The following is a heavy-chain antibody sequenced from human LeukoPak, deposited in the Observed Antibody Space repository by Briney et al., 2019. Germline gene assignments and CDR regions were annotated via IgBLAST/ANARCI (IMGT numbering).Heavy chain of an antibody. Sequence: GGSLRLSCAASAFTFISYNMNWVRQAPGKGLEWVSSISSSRSNIYYADSVKGRCTISRDNAKNSLYLQMNSLRAEDTAVYYCATDIIRGVMDYWGQGSLVTVSS. D-gene: IGHD3-10*01. CDR2: ISSSRSNI. V-gene: IGHV3-21*01. J-gene: IGHJ4*02. CDR3: ATDIIRGVMDY. CDR1: AFTFISYN.